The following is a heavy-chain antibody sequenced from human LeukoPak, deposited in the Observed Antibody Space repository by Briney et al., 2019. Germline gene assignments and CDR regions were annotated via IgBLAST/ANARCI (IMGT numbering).Heavy chain of an antibody. D-gene: IGHD6-19*01. V-gene: IGHV3-7*01. Sequence: GGSLRLSCAASGFPFSSHWLSWFRQSPGKGLEWVTHISHDGSEKHYVDSVKGRFTISRDNARNSQFLQMNSLRVDDTAVYYCASGGGWVFFNWGQGTLVTVSS. CDR1: GFPFSSHW. CDR2: ISHDGSEK. J-gene: IGHJ4*02. CDR3: ASGGGWVFFN.